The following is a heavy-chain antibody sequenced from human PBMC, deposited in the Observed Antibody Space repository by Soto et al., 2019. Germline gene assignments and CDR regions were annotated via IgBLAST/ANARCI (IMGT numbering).Heavy chain of an antibody. V-gene: IGHV6-1*01. CDR1: GDSVSSNSAA. CDR2: TYYRSKWYN. D-gene: IGHD5-12*01. CDR3: ARDQIDIGATISHLSTTTIDP. Sequence: SQTLSLTCAISGDSVSSNSAAWNWIRQSPSRGLEWLGRTYYRSKWYNDYAVSVKSRITINPDTSKNQFSLQLNSVTPEDTAVYYCARDQIDIGATISHLSTTTIDPWGQGTLVTVSS. J-gene: IGHJ5*02.